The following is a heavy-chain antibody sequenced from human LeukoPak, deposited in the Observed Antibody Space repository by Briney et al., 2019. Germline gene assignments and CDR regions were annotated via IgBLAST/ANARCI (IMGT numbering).Heavy chain of an antibody. CDR1: GYTFTGYY. CDR2: INPNSGGT. D-gene: IGHD6-19*01. Sequence: ASVKVSCKASGYTFTGYYMHWVRQAPRQGLEWMGWINPNSGGTNYAQKFQGRVTMTRDTSISTAYMELSRLRSDDTAVYYCARDRAVLRAFDIWGQGTMVTVSS. V-gene: IGHV1-2*02. CDR3: ARDRAVLRAFDI. J-gene: IGHJ3*02.